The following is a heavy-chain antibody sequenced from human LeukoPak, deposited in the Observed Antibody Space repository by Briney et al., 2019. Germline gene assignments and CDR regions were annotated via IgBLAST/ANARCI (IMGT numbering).Heavy chain of an antibody. D-gene: IGHD5-24*01. CDR2: INHSGST. V-gene: IGHV4-34*01. CDR3: ARGRDGYNFGSGYYYMDV. Sequence: SETLSLTCAVSGGSFSGYYWNWIRQPPGKGLEWIGEINHSGSTTYNPSLKSRVTISVDTSKNQFSLKLSSVTAADTAVYYCARGRDGYNFGSGYYYMDVWGKGTTVTVSS. CDR1: GGSFSGYY. J-gene: IGHJ6*03.